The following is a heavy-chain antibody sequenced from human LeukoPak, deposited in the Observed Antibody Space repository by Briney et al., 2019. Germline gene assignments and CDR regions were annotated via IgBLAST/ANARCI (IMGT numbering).Heavy chain of an antibody. Sequence: SETLSLTCTVSGVSIRSGSYYWGWIRQPPGKGLEWIGSIYYSGSTYYNPSLKSRVTISVDTSKNQFSLKLISVAAADTAVYYCARQVTVTTPYYFDYWGQGTLVTVSS. J-gene: IGHJ4*02. D-gene: IGHD4-17*01. V-gene: IGHV4-39*01. CDR1: GVSIRSGSYY. CDR2: IYYSGST. CDR3: ARQVTVTTPYYFDY.